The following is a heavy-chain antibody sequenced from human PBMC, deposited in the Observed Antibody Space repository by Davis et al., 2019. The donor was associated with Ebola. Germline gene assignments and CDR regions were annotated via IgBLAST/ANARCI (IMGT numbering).Heavy chain of an antibody. CDR3: ARVTTVYYFDY. Sequence: GESLKISCAASGFTFSSYWMHWVRQTPGMGPVWVSRINSDDSSTNYADSVKGRFTISRDNSKNTLYLQMNSLRAEDTAVYYCARVTTVYYFDYWGQGTLVTVSS. V-gene: IGHV3-74*01. CDR1: GFTFSSYW. J-gene: IGHJ4*02. D-gene: IGHD4-17*01. CDR2: INSDDSST.